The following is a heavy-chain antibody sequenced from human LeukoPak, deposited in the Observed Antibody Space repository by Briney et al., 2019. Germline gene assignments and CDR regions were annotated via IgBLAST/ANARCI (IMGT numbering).Heavy chain of an antibody. CDR3: ATAIHYYGSGKGATNWFDP. V-gene: IGHV1-24*01. CDR1: GYTLTELS. J-gene: IGHJ5*02. D-gene: IGHD3-10*01. CDR2: FDPEDGET. Sequence: ASVKVSCKVSGYTLTELSMHWVRQAPGKGREWMGGFDPEDGETIYAQKFQGRVTMTEDTSTDTAYMELSSLRSEDTAVYYCATAIHYYGSGKGATNWFDPWGQGTLVTVSS.